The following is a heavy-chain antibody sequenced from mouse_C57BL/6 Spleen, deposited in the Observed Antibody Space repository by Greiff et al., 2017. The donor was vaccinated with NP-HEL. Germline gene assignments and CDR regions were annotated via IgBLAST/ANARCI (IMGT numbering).Heavy chain of an antibody. CDR2: IDPSDSYT. CDR1: GYTFTSYW. CDR3: ARMGTGHVDY. J-gene: IGHJ2*01. V-gene: IGHV1-69*01. D-gene: IGHD4-1*01. Sequence: QVQLQQPGAELVMPGASVKLSCKASGYTFTSYWMHWVKQRPGQGLEWIGEIDPSDSYTNYNQKFKGKSTLTVDKSSSTAYMQLSSLTSEDSAVYYCARMGTGHVDYWGQGTTLTVSS.